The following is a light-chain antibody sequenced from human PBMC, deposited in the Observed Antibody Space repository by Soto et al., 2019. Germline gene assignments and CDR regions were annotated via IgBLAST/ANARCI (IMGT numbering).Light chain of an antibody. V-gene: IGKV3D-20*02. CDR3: QQRNVWPPIT. CDR2: AAS. J-gene: IGKJ5*01. CDR1: RSFASSY. Sequence: IVLTQSPVTLSLSPGERATLSCRASRSFASSYLGWYQQKPGQAPRLLIYAASTRATGIPDRFSGSGSATDFTLTINNLEPEDFAVYYCQQRNVWPPITFGQVGRLEIK.